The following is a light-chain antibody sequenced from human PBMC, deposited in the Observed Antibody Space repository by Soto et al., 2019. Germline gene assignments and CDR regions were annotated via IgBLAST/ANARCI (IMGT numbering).Light chain of an antibody. V-gene: IGKV3-20*01. CDR1: QSVSSNY. J-gene: IGKJ2*01. Sequence: EIVLTQSPGTLSLSPGGRATLSCRSTQSVSSNYLAWYQQTPGQAPRPLIYGASISATGIPDRFSRSGSGTDFTLTISRLEPEDFAVYYCQHYGRSPPITFGQGTKLEIK. CDR3: QHYGRSPPIT. CDR2: GAS.